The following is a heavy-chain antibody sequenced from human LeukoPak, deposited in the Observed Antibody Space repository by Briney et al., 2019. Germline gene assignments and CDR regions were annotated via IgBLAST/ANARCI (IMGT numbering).Heavy chain of an antibody. V-gene: IGHV1-18*01. CDR3: ATTNQYYYYYYYMDV. CDR1: GYTFTSYG. Sequence: ASVKVSCKASGYTFTSYGISWVRQAPGQGLEWMGWISAYNGNTNYAQKLQGRVTMTTDTSTSTAYMELRSLRSDDTAVYYCATTNQYYYYYYYMDVWGKGTTVTVSS. CDR2: ISAYNGNT. J-gene: IGHJ6*03.